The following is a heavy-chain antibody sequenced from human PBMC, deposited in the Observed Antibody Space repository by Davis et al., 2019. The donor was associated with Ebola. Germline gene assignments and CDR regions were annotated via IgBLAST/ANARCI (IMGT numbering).Heavy chain of an antibody. V-gene: IGHV4-61*01. D-gene: IGHD1-26*01. Sequence: SETLSLTCTVSGGSVSGGSYYWSWIRQPPGKGLEWIGYIYYSGSTNYNPSLKSRVTISVDTSKNQFSLKLSSVTAADTAVYYCATASGSYYMGFDYWGQGTLVTVSS. CDR3: ATASGSYYMGFDY. CDR1: GGSVSGGSYY. CDR2: IYYSGST. J-gene: IGHJ4*02.